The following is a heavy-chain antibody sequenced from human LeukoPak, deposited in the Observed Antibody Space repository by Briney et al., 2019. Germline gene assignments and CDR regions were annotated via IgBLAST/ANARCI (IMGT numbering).Heavy chain of an antibody. J-gene: IGHJ6*03. CDR1: GYTFTSYN. Sequence: GGSLRLSCAAPGYTFTSYNMNWVRQAPGKGVEWVSPKPSCSSYIYYAGSVKGRFTISRDNAKNSLYIQMDSLRVEDTAEYYCARDPYSGNYGAYYYYYMDVWDKGTTVTVSS. V-gene: IGHV3-21*06. D-gene: IGHD1-26*01. CDR2: KPSCSSYI. CDR3: ARDPYSGNYGAYYYYYMDV.